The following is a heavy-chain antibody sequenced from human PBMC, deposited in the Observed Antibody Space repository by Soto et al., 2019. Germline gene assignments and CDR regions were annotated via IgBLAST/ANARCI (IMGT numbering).Heavy chain of an antibody. CDR2: IVVGSGNT. V-gene: IGHV1-58*01. D-gene: IGHD4-17*01. CDR1: GFTFTSSA. J-gene: IGHJ4*02. Sequence: GASVKVSCKASGFTFTSSAVQWVRQARGQRLEWIGWIVVGSGNTNYAQKFQERVTITRDMSTSTAYMELSSLRSEDTAVYYCAADELYGEYIIFNYWGKGTLVPVSS. CDR3: AADELYGEYIIFNY.